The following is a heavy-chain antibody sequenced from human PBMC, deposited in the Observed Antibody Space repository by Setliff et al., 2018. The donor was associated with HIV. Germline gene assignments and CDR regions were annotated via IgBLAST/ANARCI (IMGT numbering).Heavy chain of an antibody. CDR3: ARARGPPLPVLDF. D-gene: IGHD3-10*01. J-gene: IGHJ4*02. V-gene: IGHV4-39*07. CDR2: IYYRGSA. CDR1: GGSITTTNYY. Sequence: KSSETLSLTCTVSGGSITTTNYYWGWVRQSPGKGLEWIGVIYYRGSAYYNLSLQSRVTLSVDTSKNSFSLHLTSVTAADTAVYFCARARGPPLPVLDFWGPGTLVTVSS.